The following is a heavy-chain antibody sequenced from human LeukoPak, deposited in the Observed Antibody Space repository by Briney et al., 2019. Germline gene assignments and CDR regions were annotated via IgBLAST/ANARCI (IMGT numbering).Heavy chain of an antibody. J-gene: IGHJ5*02. CDR2: IYYSGST. CDR3: AVSGWDDNWFDP. V-gene: IGHV4-61*01. Sequence: PSETLSLTCTVSGGSVSSGSYYWSWIRQPPGKGLEWIGYIYYSGSTNYNPSLKSRVTISVDTSKNQFSLKLGSVTAADTAVYYCAVSGWDDNWFDPWGQGTLVTVSS. CDR1: GGSVSSGSYY. D-gene: IGHD6-19*01.